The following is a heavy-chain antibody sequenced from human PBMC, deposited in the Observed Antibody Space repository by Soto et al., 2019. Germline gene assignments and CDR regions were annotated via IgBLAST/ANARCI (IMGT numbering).Heavy chain of an antibody. V-gene: IGHV4-34*01. D-gene: IGHD3-10*01. CDR2: INHSGST. CDR1: VGSFSGYY. J-gene: IGHJ6*02. Sequence: PSETLSLTCAVYVGSFSGYYWSWIRQPPGKGLEWIGEINHSGSTNYNPSLKSRVTISVDTSKNQFSLKLSSVTAADTAVYYCARGRSPHYYGSGSYYNAPYYYYGMDVWGQGTTVTVSS. CDR3: ARGRSPHYYGSGSYYNAPYYYYGMDV.